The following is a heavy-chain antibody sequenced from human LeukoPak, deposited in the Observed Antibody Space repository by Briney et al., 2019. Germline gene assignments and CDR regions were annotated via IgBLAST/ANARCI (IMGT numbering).Heavy chain of an antibody. V-gene: IGHV4-61*01. Sequence: NASETLSLTCTVPGGSVSSGSYYWSWIRQPPGKGLEWIGFIYYTGNTNYNPSLKSRVTISVDTSKNQFSLKLTSVTAADTAIYYCARDTGYCSAGSCYHNYFDYWGQGTLVTVSS. CDR3: ARDTGYCSAGSCYHNYFDY. D-gene: IGHD2-15*01. J-gene: IGHJ4*02. CDR1: GGSVSSGSYY. CDR2: IYYTGNT.